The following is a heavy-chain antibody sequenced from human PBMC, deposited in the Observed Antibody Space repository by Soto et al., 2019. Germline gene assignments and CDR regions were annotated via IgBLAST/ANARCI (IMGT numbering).Heavy chain of an antibody. CDR2: IWYDGSNK. J-gene: IGHJ6*02. CDR1: GFTFSSYG. V-gene: IGHV3-33*01. CDR3: ESEYCSGGSCYYYGMDV. Sequence: QVQLVESGGGVVQPGRSLRLSCAASGFTFSSYGMHWVRQAPGKGLEWVAVIWYDGSNKYYADSVKSRFTISRDNSKNTLYLQMIRLRAEDTAVYYCESEYCSGGSCYYYGMDVWGQGTTVTVSS. D-gene: IGHD2-15*01.